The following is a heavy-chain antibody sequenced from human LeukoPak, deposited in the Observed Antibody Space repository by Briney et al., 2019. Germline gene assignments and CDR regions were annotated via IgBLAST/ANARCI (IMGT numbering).Heavy chain of an antibody. Sequence: PGGSLRLSCAASGFTFGNYAFSWVRQAPGEGLERISQISASSNYKYYADSVKGRFTISRDNSKNTLFLQMSSLTAEDTAVYFCAKGRRSCNSASCHLWYFDLWGRGTLVSVSS. V-gene: IGHV3-23*01. J-gene: IGHJ2*01. CDR2: ISASSNYK. D-gene: IGHD2-2*01. CDR3: AKGRRSCNSASCHLWYFDL. CDR1: GFTFGNYA.